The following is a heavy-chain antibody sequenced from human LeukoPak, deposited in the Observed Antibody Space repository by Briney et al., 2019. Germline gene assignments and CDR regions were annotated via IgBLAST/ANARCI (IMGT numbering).Heavy chain of an antibody. CDR1: GFIFSDYA. V-gene: IGHV3-23*01. J-gene: IGHJ4*02. D-gene: IGHD3-16*01. Sequence: GGSLRLSCAASGFIFSDYAMGWVRQAPGKGPGWVSAIFGGGAGSYSAASVKGRFTISRDNSKNTLYLQMTSLRADDTAVYYCAKFEGHPWGTYHHDYWGQGTLVTVSS. CDR2: IFGGGAGS. CDR3: AKFEGHPWGTYHHDY.